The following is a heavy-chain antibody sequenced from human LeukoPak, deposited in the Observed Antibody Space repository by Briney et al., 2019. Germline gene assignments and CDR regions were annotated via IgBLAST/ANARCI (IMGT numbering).Heavy chain of an antibody. D-gene: IGHD3-10*01. V-gene: IGHV1-69*13. Sequence: ASVKVSCKASGGTFSSYAISWVRQAPGQGLEWMGGIIPIFGTANYAQKFQGRVTITAGESTSTAYMELSSLRSEDTAVYYCAKDVEYYGSGSFDYWGQGTLVTVSS. CDR1: GGTFSSYA. CDR2: IIPIFGTA. J-gene: IGHJ4*02. CDR3: AKDVEYYGSGSFDY.